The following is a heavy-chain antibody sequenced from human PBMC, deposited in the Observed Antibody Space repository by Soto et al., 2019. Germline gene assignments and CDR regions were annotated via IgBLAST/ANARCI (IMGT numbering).Heavy chain of an antibody. CDR3: ARGDVVVLTATSNFDY. Sequence: EVQLVESGGGLVKPGGSLRLSCAASGFTFSSYTMKWVRRAPGKGLEWVASISSSYYIRYADSVKGRFTISRDNAKNSLYLQTNSLRAEDTAVYYCARGDVVVLTATSNFDYWGQGTLVTVSS. V-gene: IGHV3-21*01. CDR2: ISSSYYI. J-gene: IGHJ4*02. D-gene: IGHD2-21*02. CDR1: GFTFSSYT.